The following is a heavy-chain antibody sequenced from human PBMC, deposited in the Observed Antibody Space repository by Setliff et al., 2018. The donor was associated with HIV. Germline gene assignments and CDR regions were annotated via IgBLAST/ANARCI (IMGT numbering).Heavy chain of an antibody. V-gene: IGHV1-46*01. Sequence: ALVKVSCKASGYTFSSNYMHWVRQAPGQGLEWMGLINPTGDITFYPQKFQARVTMTRDTSTSTVYLELRSLRSEDTAVYFCARAVSTLIRGVTLNHFYYIDVWGTGTTVTVSS. CDR2: INPTGDIT. D-gene: IGHD3-10*01. J-gene: IGHJ6*03. CDR3: ARAVSTLIRGVTLNHFYYIDV. CDR1: GYTFSSNY.